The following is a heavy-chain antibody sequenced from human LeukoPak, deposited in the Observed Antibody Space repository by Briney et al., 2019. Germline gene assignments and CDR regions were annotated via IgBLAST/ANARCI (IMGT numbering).Heavy chain of an antibody. J-gene: IGHJ4*02. Sequence: ASAKVSCKASGYTFTSYGFSWVRQAPGHGLEWMGWISTYNGNTNYAQKLQGRVTMTTDTSTSTAYMELRSLRSDDTAVYYCARVAGLRYFDWVDYWGQGTPVTVSS. CDR1: GYTFTSYG. CDR2: ISTYNGNT. CDR3: ARVAGLRYFDWVDY. V-gene: IGHV1-18*04. D-gene: IGHD3-9*01.